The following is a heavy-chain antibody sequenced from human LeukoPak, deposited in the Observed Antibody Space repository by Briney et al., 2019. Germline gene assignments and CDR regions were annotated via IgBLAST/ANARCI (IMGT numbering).Heavy chain of an antibody. Sequence: ASVKVSCKASGYTFTSYGISWVRQAPGQGLEWMGWISAYNGNTNYAQKLQGRVTMTTDTSTSTAYMELRSLRSDDTAVYYCARGDSSGYYRKGPFDIWGQGTMVTVSS. V-gene: IGHV1-18*01. D-gene: IGHD3-22*01. CDR2: ISAYNGNT. CDR3: ARGDSSGYYRKGPFDI. CDR1: GYTFTSYG. J-gene: IGHJ3*02.